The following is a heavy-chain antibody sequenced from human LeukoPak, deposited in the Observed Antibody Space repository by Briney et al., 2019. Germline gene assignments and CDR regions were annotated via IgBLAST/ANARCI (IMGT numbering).Heavy chain of an antibody. V-gene: IGHV3-23*01. Sequence: GGSLRPSCAASGFTFSNYPMMWIRQAPGKGLEWVSGISGIGDNTKYADSVKGRFTISRDNSKNTLYLQLNSLKVEDTAVYYCARGAYGGPFDCWGQGTLVTVSS. J-gene: IGHJ4*02. CDR1: GFTFSNYP. D-gene: IGHD4/OR15-4a*01. CDR3: ARGAYGGPFDC. CDR2: ISGIGDNT.